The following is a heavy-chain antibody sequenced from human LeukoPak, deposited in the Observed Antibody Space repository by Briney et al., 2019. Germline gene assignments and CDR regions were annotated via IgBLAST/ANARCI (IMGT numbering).Heavy chain of an antibody. CDR2: INPSGGST. V-gene: IGHV1-46*01. CDR3: ARAGYCSGGSCSANEDYYYGMDV. CDR1: GYTFTSYY. Sequence: ASVKVSCKASGYTFTSYYMHWVRQAPGQGLEWMGIINPSGGSTSYAQKFQGRVTMTRDTSTSTVYMELSSLRSEDTAVYYCARAGYCSGGSCSANEDYYYGMDVWGQGTTVTVSS. J-gene: IGHJ6*02. D-gene: IGHD2-15*01.